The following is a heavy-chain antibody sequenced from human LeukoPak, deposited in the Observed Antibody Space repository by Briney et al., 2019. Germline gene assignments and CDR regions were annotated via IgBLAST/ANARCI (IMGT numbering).Heavy chain of an antibody. Sequence: ASVKVSCKASGYTFTSYYMHWVRQAPGQGLEWMGWISAYNGNTNYAQKLQGRVTMTTDTSTSTAYMELRSLRSDDTAVYYCARWSIFGVVLYAFDIWGQGTMVTVSS. CDR2: ISAYNGNT. J-gene: IGHJ3*02. CDR1: GYTFTSYY. CDR3: ARWSIFGVVLYAFDI. V-gene: IGHV1-18*04. D-gene: IGHD3-3*01.